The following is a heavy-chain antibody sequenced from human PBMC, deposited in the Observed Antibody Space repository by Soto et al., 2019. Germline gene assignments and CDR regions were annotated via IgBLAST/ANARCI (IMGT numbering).Heavy chain of an antibody. CDR1: SPKSTNLC. D-gene: IGHD3-9*01. Sequence: SAMTSLTRTFASPKSTNLCCSFARPPRGTGLEWIGYIYYSGSTNYNPSLKSRVTISVDTSKNQFSLKLSSVTAADTAVYYCARDRLRYFDWLSGGFDPWGQGTLVTGSS. J-gene: IGHJ5*02. CDR3: ARDRLRYFDWLSGGFDP. V-gene: IGHV4-59*01. CDR2: IYYSGST.